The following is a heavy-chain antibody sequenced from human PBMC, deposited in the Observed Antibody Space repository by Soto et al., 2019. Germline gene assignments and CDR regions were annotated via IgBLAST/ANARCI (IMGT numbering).Heavy chain of an antibody. CDR1: GGTFSSYA. J-gene: IGHJ1*01. CDR3: ASRGNYYDSSGYWEYFQH. CDR2: IIPIFGTA. Sequence: QVQLVQSGAEVKKPGSSVKVSCKASGGTFSSYAISWVRQAPGQGLEWMGGIIPIFGTANYAQKVQGRVTITADESTSTAYMELSSLRSEDTAVYYCASRGNYYDSSGYWEYFQHWGQGTLITVSS. V-gene: IGHV1-69*01. D-gene: IGHD3-22*01.